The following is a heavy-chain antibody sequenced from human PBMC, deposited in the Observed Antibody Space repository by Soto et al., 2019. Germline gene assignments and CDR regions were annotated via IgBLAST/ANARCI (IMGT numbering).Heavy chain of an antibody. CDR3: AREWSSSWYDY. Sequence: SETLSFTCTVSGGSISSGGYYWSWIRQHPGKGLEWIGYIYYSGSTYYNPSLKSRVTISVDTSKNQFSLKLSSVTAADTAVYYCAREWSSSWYDYWGQGTLVTVSS. D-gene: IGHD6-13*01. CDR2: IYYSGST. J-gene: IGHJ4*02. V-gene: IGHV4-31*03. CDR1: GGSISSGGYY.